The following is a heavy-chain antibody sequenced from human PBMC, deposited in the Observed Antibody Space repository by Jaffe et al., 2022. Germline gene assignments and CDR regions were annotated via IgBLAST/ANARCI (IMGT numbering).Heavy chain of an antibody. CDR3: ASSPVYCGGDCYSDVLDY. CDR2: IYHSGST. CDR1: GYSISSGYY. D-gene: IGHD2-21*02. J-gene: IGHJ4*02. Sequence: QVQLQESGPGLVKPSETLSLTCAVSGYSISSGYYWGWIRQPPGKGLEWIGSIYHSGSTYYNPSLKSRVTISVDTSKNQFSLKLSSVTAADTAVYYCASSPVYCGGDCYSDVLDYWGQGTLVTVSS. V-gene: IGHV4-38-2*01.